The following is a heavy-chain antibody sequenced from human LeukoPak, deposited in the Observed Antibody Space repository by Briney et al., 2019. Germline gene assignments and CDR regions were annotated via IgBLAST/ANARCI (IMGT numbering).Heavy chain of an antibody. V-gene: IGHV3-7*05. Sequence: QPGGSLRLSCAASGFTFSNYWMSWVRQAPGKGLEWVAIINKDGSEQYYADSVKGRFTISRDNAKNSVYLQMDSLRAEDTAVHYCARAGNLDCWGQGTLVTVSS. CDR1: GFTFSNYW. J-gene: IGHJ4*02. CDR3: ARAGNLDC. CDR2: INKDGSEQ.